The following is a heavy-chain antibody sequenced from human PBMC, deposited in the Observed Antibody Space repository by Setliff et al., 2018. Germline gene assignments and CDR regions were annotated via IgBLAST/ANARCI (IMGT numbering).Heavy chain of an antibody. D-gene: IGHD1-26*01. V-gene: IGHV4-38-2*02. J-gene: IGHJ3*02. CDR1: GYSISSGYI. CDR2: IGHTGSI. CDR3: ARDEWELVGLESAFDI. Sequence: SETLSLTCTVSGYSISSGYIWGWIRQPPGKGLEWVGNIGHTGSINYNPSLKSRLTISRDTSKNQVSLKLNSVTATDTAVYYCARDEWELVGLESAFDIWGQGTMVTVSS.